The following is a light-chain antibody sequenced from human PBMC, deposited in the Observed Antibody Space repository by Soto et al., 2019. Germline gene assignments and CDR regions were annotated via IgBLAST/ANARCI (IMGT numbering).Light chain of an antibody. CDR3: AAWDDSLNAL. Sequence: SVLTQPPSASGTPGQRITISCSGSSSNIGDNPVNRYQQLPGAAPKLLIYINDQRPSGVPDRFSGSKSGTSASLAISGLQPEDEADYYCAAWDDSLNALFGNGTTFTVL. CDR2: IND. V-gene: IGLV1-44*01. J-gene: IGLJ1*01. CDR1: SSNIGDNP.